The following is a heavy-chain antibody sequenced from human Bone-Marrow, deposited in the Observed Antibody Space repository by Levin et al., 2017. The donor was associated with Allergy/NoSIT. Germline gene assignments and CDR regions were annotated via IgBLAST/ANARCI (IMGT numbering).Heavy chain of an antibody. CDR1: GGSISSGTHY. CDR3: ARTIEVSTIFGILTPTNWFDP. J-gene: IGHJ5*02. V-gene: IGHV4-39*07. D-gene: IGHD3-3*01. Sequence: PSQTLSLTCTVSGGSISSGTHYWGWIRQPPGKGLEWIVTISDSGNTYHNPSLTSRVTISVDTSRNQVSLNLTSVTAADTAVYYCARTIEVSTIFGILTPTNWFDPWGQGTLVTVSS. CDR2: ISDSGNT.